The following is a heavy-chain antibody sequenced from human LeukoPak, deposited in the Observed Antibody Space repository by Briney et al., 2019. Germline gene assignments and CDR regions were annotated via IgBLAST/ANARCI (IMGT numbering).Heavy chain of an antibody. CDR1: GYTFTDYY. J-gene: IGHJ4*02. Sequence: ASVKVSCKASGYTFTDYYIHWVRQAPGQGPEWMGRINPNSGGTNSAQKFQGRVTMTRDTSINTAYMELSRLISDDTAMYYCAREVEYYGSGSYISPLDYWGQGTLVTVSS. CDR2: INPNSGGT. D-gene: IGHD3-10*01. V-gene: IGHV1-2*06. CDR3: AREVEYYGSGSYISPLDY.